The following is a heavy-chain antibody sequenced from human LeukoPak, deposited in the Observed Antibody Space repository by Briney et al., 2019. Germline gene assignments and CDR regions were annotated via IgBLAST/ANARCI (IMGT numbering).Heavy chain of an antibody. Sequence: ASVKVSCKVSGYTLTELSMHWVRQAPGKGLEWMGDFDPEDGETIYAQKFQGRVTMTEDTSTDTAYMELSSLRSEDTAVYYCATAILAYSSGWSIPDYWGQGTLVTVSS. CDR2: FDPEDGET. J-gene: IGHJ4*02. CDR1: GYTLTELS. D-gene: IGHD6-19*01. V-gene: IGHV1-24*01. CDR3: ATAILAYSSGWSIPDY.